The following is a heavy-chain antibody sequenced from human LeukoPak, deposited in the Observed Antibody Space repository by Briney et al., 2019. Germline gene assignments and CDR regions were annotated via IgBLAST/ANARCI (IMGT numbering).Heavy chain of an antibody. CDR3: ARGWYYFDY. D-gene: IGHD6-19*01. V-gene: IGHV6-1*01. Sequence: PSETLSLTCAITGDIFSSNNAAWNWIRQSPSRDLEVLGRTYYRSKWYNDYAVSVKSRITFNPDPSKNQFSLQLSSVTPEDTAVYFCARGWYYFDYWGQGTLVTVSS. CDR1: GDIFSSNNAA. J-gene: IGHJ4*02. CDR2: TYYRSKWYN.